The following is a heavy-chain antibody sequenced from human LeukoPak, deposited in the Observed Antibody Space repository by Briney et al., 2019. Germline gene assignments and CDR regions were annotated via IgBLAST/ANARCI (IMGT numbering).Heavy chain of an antibody. J-gene: IGHJ4*02. D-gene: IGHD6-6*01. CDR2: IKQDGSEK. Sequence: SGGSLRLSCAASGFTFSNAYMSWVRQAPGKGLEWVANIKQDGSEKYYVDSVKGRFTISRDNAKNSLYLQMNSLRAEDTAVYYCARDFDPELVYFDYWGQGTLVTVSS. V-gene: IGHV3-7*03. CDR3: ARDFDPELVYFDY. CDR1: GFTFSNAY.